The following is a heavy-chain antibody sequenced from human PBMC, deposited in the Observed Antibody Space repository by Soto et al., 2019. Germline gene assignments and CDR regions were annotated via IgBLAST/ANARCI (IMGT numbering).Heavy chain of an antibody. CDR3: ARRVTIFATPGWFDP. CDR2: IIPIFGTA. Sequence: SVTVSCQASGGTFSSYAISWVRQAPGQGLEWMGGIIPIFGTANYAQKFQGRVTITADESTSTAYMELSSLRSEDTAVYYCARRVTIFATPGWFDPWGQGTLGTVS. V-gene: IGHV1-69*13. CDR1: GGTFSSYA. J-gene: IGHJ5*02. D-gene: IGHD3-3*01.